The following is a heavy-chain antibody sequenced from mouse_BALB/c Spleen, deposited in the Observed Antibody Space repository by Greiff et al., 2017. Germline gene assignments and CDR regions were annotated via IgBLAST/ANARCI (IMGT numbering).Heavy chain of an antibody. Sequence: QVQLKESGAELVRPGTSVKVSCKASGYAFTNYLIEWVKQRPGQGLEWIGVINPGSGGTNYNEKFKGKATLTADKSSSTAYMQLSSLTSDDSAVYFCARSNYYYGSSPYFDYWGQGTLVTVSA. D-gene: IGHD1-1*01. V-gene: IGHV1-54*01. CDR1: GYAFTNYL. CDR3: ARSNYYYGSSPYFDY. J-gene: IGHJ3*01. CDR2: INPGSGGT.